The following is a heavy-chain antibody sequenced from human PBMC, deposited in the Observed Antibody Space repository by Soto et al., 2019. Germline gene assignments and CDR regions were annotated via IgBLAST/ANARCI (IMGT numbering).Heavy chain of an antibody. V-gene: IGHV3-13*01. J-gene: IGHJ6*03. Sequence: GGSLRLSCAASGFTFSDYDIHWVRQPTGKGLEWVSAIASAGDTYYSGSVKGRLPISRENAKNSLYLQMNSLTAGDTAVYYCVRGSCSSTSCSLLFYSYMDVWGKGTTVTVSS. D-gene: IGHD2-2*01. CDR3: VRGSCSSTSCSLLFYSYMDV. CDR2: IASAGDT. CDR1: GFTFSDYD.